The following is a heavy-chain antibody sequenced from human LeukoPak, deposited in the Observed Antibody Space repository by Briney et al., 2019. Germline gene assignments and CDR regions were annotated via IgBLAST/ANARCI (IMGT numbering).Heavy chain of an antibody. CDR1: GFTFSSYA. J-gene: IGHJ3*02. Sequence: AGGSLRLSCAASGFTFSSYAMSWVRQAPGKGLEWVSAISGSGGSTYYADSVKGRFTISRDNSKNTLYLQMNSLRAEDTAVYYCAKVLDSSGYFRGAFDIWGQGTMVTVSS. CDR3: AKVLDSSGYFRGAFDI. V-gene: IGHV3-23*01. CDR2: ISGSGGST. D-gene: IGHD3-22*01.